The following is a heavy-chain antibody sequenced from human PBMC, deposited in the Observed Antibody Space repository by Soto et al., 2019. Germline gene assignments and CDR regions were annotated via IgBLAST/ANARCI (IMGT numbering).Heavy chain of an antibody. CDR3: ARDRPITIFGVAEINWFDP. D-gene: IGHD3-3*01. CDR2: IYTSGST. V-gene: IGHV4-4*07. CDR1: VGSIISYY. Sequence: SETLSLTCTVSVGSIISYYWSWIRQPAGKGLEWIGRIYTSGSTNYNPSLKSRVTMSVDTSKNQFSLKLSSVTAADTAVYYCARDRPITIFGVAEINWFDPWGQGTLVTVSS. J-gene: IGHJ5*02.